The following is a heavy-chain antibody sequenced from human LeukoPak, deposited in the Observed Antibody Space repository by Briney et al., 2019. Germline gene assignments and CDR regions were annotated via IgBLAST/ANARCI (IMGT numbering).Heavy chain of an antibody. V-gene: IGHV4-59*12. Sequence: PSETLSLTCTVSGGSLSSYYWSWIRQPPGTGLEWIGYIYYSGSTNDNPSPKSRVTISVDTSKHQFSLKLISVTVADTAIYYCARGQGATVPQVGKNWFDPWGQGTRVTVSS. CDR2: IYYSGST. CDR3: ARGQGATVPQVGKNWFDP. D-gene: IGHD1-26*01. J-gene: IGHJ5*02. CDR1: GGSLSSYY.